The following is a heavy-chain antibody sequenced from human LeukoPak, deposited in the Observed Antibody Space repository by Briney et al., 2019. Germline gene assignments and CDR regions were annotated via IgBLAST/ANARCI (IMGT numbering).Heavy chain of an antibody. CDR1: GSTFSNFA. CDR3: AKTGGYYDTSDLYRPDVFDI. V-gene: IGHV3-23*01. J-gene: IGHJ3*02. Sequence: LAGGSLRLSCAASGSTFSNFAMSWVRQAPGKGLEWVSAISGTGGNTFYTDSVTGRFTISRDNSKNTLYVQMNSLRAEDTAVYYCAKTGGYYDTSDLYRPDVFDIWGQGTVVTVSS. CDR2: ISGTGGNT. D-gene: IGHD3-22*01.